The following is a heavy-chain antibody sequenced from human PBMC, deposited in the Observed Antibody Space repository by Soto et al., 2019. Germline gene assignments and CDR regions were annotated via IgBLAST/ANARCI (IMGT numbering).Heavy chain of an antibody. CDR2: ISYDGNNK. CDR1: GFSLSNNG. CDR3: AKGGSGNYLTYYYYYGMDV. D-gene: IGHD3-22*01. Sequence: GGSLRLSCATSGFSLSNNGMHWVRQAPGKGLEWVAVISYDGNNKYYADSVKGRFTISRDNSKNTVYLEMNNLRAEDTAMYYCAKGGSGNYLTYYYYYGMDVWGQGTTVTVSS. J-gene: IGHJ6*02. V-gene: IGHV3-30*18.